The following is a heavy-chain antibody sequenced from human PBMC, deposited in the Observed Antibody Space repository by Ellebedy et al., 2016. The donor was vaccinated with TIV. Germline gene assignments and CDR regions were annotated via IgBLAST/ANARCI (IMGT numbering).Heavy chain of an antibody. CDR1: GYIFTGYY. CDR3: ARDMVQRMVARYLWFDY. J-gene: IGHJ4*02. CDR2: INPNSGAT. V-gene: IGHV1-2*02. Sequence: ASVKVSCKASGYIFTGYYIHWVRQAPGQGLEWMGWINPNSGATHYAQKFQGRVTMSRDTSISTAYMELSRLTSDDTAVYYCARDMVQRMVARYLWFDYWGQGTLVTVSS. D-gene: IGHD2-8*01.